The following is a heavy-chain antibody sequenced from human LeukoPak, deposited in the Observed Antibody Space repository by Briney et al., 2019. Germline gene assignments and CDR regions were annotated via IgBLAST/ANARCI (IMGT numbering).Heavy chain of an antibody. Sequence: GGSLRLSCAASGFTFSSYAMSWVRQAPGKGLEWVSAISGSGGSTSYAQKFQGRVTMTRGTSTSTVYMELSSLRSEDTAVYYCARDVGYCSSTSCYGYYHFDYWGQGTLVTVSS. V-gene: IGHV3-23*01. CDR1: GFTFSSYA. CDR3: ARDVGYCSSTSCYGYYHFDY. J-gene: IGHJ4*02. D-gene: IGHD2-2*01. CDR2: ISGSGGST.